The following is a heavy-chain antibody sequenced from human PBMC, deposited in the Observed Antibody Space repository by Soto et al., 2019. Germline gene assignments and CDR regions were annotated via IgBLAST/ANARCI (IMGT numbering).Heavy chain of an antibody. J-gene: IGHJ4*02. CDR1: RDTFNTYT. V-gene: IGHV1-69*02. Sequence: QVQLLQSGPEVKKPGSSVKVSCKASRDTFNTYTITWVRQAPGQGLEWMGRIIPRTDIANYAQKFQDRVXXXAXXXXXXXXXXXXXXXXXXXXXXXXXXXXXYGSGSSMDIFDSWGQGTLVTVSS. D-gene: IGHD3-10*01. CDR2: IIPRTDIA. CDR3: XXXXXYGSGSSMDIFDS.